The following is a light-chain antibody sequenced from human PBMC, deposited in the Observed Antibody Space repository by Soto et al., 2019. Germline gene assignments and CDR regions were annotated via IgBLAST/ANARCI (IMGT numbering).Light chain of an antibody. V-gene: IGLV2-14*01. J-gene: IGLJ1*01. CDR3: SSYSSSGTLFV. Sequence: QSALTQPASVSGSPGQSITVSCTGTSSDVGGHNYVSWFQQHPGQAPKLLIYEVTTRPSGVSTRFSGSKSGNTASLTISGLQAEDEADYRCSSYSSSGTLFVFGTGTKLTVL. CDR1: SSDVGGHNY. CDR2: EVT.